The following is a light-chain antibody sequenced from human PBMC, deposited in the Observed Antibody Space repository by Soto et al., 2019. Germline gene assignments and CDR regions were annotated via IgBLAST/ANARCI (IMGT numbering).Light chain of an antibody. CDR2: DAS. V-gene: IGKV3-15*01. Sequence: EIVMTQSPATLSVSPGERATLSCRASQTVSTNLAWYQQKPGQAPRLLIYDASTRAAGIPVRFRGSGSGTEFTLTISSLQSEDSAVHYCHQYKNWLALTFGGGTKVEIK. CDR3: HQYKNWLALT. J-gene: IGKJ4*01. CDR1: QTVSTN.